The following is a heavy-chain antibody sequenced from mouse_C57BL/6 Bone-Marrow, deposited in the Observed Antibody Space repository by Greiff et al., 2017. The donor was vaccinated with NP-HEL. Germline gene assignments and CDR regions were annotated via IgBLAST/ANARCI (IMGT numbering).Heavy chain of an antibody. V-gene: IGHV2-5*01. J-gene: IGHJ4*01. Sequence: VMLVASGPGLVQPSQSLSITCTVSGFSLTSYGVHWVRQSPGKGLEWLGVIWRGGSTDYNVAFMSSLSITNDNSKSQVFLKMNSLQAEDTAIYYCAKKGIYYIMDYWGQGTSVTVSS. CDR2: IWRGGST. CDR1: GFSLTSYG. CDR3: AKKGIYYIMDY.